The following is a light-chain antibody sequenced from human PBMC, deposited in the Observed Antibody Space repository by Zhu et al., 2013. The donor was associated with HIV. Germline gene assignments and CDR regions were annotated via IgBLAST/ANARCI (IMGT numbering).Light chain of an antibody. J-gene: IGLJ3*02. CDR3: SSYTSSNTLV. V-gene: IGLV2-14*01. CDR2: EVT. CDR1: SSDIGGYQY. Sequence: QSALTQPASVSGSPGQSVTISCTGTSSDIGGYQYVSWYQHHPDKAPKLMVFEVTNRPSGVSNRFSGSKSGNVASLTISGLLAEDEADYYCSSYTSSNTLVFGGGTKLTVL.